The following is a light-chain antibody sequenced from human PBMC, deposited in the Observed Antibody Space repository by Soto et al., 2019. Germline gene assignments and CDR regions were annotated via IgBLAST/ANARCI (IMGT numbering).Light chain of an antibody. J-gene: IGLJ1*01. V-gene: IGLV2-14*01. Sequence: QSALTQPASVSGSPGQSITISCTGTSSDVGGYNDVSWYQQHPGKAPKLMIYDVSNRPSGISNRFSGSKSSNTASLTISGLQAEDEADYYCSSYTSSSTLVFGTGTKLTVL. CDR3: SSYTSSSTLV. CDR2: DVS. CDR1: SSDVGGYND.